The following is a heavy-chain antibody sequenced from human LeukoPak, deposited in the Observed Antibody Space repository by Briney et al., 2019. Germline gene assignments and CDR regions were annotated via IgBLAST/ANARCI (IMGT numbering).Heavy chain of an antibody. CDR2: MNPNSGNT. J-gene: IGHJ6*03. D-gene: IGHD4-23*01. V-gene: IGHV1-8*01. CDR1: GYTFTSYD. CDR3: ARGRNGGYGYYYYYMDV. Sequence: GASVKVSCKASGYTFTSYDINWVRQATGQGLERMGWMNPNSGNTGYAQKFQGRVTMTRNTSISTAYMELSSLRSEDTAVYYCARGRNGGYGYYYYYMDVWGKGTTVTVSS.